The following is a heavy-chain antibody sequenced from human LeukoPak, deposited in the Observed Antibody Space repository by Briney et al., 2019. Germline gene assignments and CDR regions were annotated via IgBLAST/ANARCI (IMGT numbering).Heavy chain of an antibody. CDR2: IYYSGST. J-gene: IGHJ5*02. CDR1: GGSFSGYY. CDR3: ARQGQQQLVINWFDP. D-gene: IGHD6-13*01. V-gene: IGHV4-34*01. Sequence: SETLSLTCAVYGGSFSGYYWSWIRQPPGKGLEWIGSIYYSGSTYYNPSLKSRVTISVDTSKNQFSLKLSSVTAADTAVYYCARQGQQQLVINWFDPWGQGTLVTVSS.